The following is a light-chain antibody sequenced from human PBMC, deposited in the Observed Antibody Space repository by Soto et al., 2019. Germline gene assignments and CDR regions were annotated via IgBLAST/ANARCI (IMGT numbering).Light chain of an antibody. V-gene: IGKV3-20*01. CDR1: QIVYNGY. CDR3: QQYVSSPRT. CDR2: GAS. Sequence: ENGLTQSPGTLSLSPGESATLSCRASQIVYNGYLAWYQQKPGQPPRLLIFGASTRASGVPDRFSGSESGTDFTLTINRLQPEDFAVYYCQQYVSSPRTFGQGTKVDIK. J-gene: IGKJ1*01.